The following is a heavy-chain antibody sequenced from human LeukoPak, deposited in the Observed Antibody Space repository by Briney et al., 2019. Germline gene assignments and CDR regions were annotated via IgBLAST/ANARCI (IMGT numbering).Heavy chain of an antibody. J-gene: IGHJ5*02. V-gene: IGHV1-18*01. CDR1: GYTLTSYG. CDR2: ISAYNGNT. CDR3: ARDDAHYDFFGYDRRGWFDP. Sequence: ASVKVSCKASGYTLTSYGISWVRQAPGQGLEWKGWISAYNGNTNYAQKLQGRVTMTTDTSTSTAYMELRSLRSDDTAVYYCARDDAHYDFFGYDRRGWFDPWGQGTLVIVSS. D-gene: IGHD3-3*01.